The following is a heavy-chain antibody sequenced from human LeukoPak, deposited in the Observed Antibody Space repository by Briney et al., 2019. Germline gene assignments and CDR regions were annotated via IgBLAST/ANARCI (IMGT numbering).Heavy chain of an antibody. D-gene: IGHD3-22*01. Sequence: ASVKASCKASGYTFTSYYMHWVRQAPGQGLEWMGIINPSGGSTSYAQKFQGRITMTRDTSTSTVYMELSSLRSEDTAVYYCARTADDSSGSFYYYYMDVWGKGTTVTVSS. CDR2: INPSGGST. CDR3: ARTADDSSGSFYYYYMDV. V-gene: IGHV1-46*01. J-gene: IGHJ6*03. CDR1: GYTFTSYY.